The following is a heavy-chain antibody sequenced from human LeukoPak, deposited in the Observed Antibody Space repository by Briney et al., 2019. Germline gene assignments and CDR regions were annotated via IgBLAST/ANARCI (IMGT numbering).Heavy chain of an antibody. V-gene: IGHV3-53*01. CDR1: GF. Sequence: GGSLRLSCVASGFISWVRQAPGKGLEWVSVIFTSGGTDYADSVRGRFTISRDNSKNTLYLQMNNLKVEDTAVYYCARGPSLRLAGNAFDYWGQGTLVSVSS. J-gene: IGHJ4*02. CDR3: ARGPSLRLAGNAFDY. CDR2: IFTSGGT. D-gene: IGHD1-1*01.